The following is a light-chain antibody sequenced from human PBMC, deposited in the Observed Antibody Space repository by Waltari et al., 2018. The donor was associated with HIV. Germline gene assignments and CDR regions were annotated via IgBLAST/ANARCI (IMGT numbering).Light chain of an antibody. CDR2: WAS. CDR1: QSVLYSSSNKNY. Sequence: SLAVSLGERATINCKSSQSVLYSSSNKNYLAWYQQKPGQPPKLLIYWASTRESGVPDRFSGSGSGTDFTLTISSLQAEDVAVYYCQQYYSSPPTFGQGTKVEIK. V-gene: IGKV4-1*01. J-gene: IGKJ1*01. CDR3: QQYYSSPPT.